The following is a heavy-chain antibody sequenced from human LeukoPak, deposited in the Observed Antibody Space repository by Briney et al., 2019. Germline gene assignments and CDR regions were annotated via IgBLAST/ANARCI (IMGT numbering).Heavy chain of an antibody. V-gene: IGHV4-38-2*02. CDR3: ARSPRQWLVRGWFDP. Sequence: ASETLSLTCTVSGYSISSGYYWGWIRQPPGKGLEWIGSIYHSGSTNYNPSLKSRVTISVDTSKNQFSLKLSSVTAADTAVYYCARSPRQWLVRGWFDPWGQGTLVTVSS. D-gene: IGHD6-19*01. CDR1: GYSISSGYY. CDR2: IYHSGST. J-gene: IGHJ5*02.